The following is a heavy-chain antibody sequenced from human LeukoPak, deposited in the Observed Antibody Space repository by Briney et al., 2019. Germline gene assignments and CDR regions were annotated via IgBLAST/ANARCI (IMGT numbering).Heavy chain of an antibody. D-gene: IGHD2-8*02. J-gene: IGHJ4*02. CDR3: ARGAGGFDPDLYYFDY. Sequence: GGSLRLSCAASGFTFSSYEMNWVRQAPGKGLEWVSYISSSGSTIYYADSVKGRFTISRDNAKNSLYLQMNSLRAEGTAVYYCARGAGGFDPDLYYFDYWGQGTLVTVSS. CDR1: GFTFSSYE. V-gene: IGHV3-48*03. CDR2: ISSSGSTI.